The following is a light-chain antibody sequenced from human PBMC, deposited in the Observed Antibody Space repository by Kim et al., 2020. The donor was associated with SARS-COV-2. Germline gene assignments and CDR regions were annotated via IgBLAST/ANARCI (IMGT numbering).Light chain of an antibody. CDR3: MQALQTPR. CDR2: LGS. CDR1: QSLLHSNGYNY. Sequence: DIVMTQSPLSLPVTPGEPASISCRSSQSLLHSNGYNYLDWYLQKPGQSPQFLIYLGSNRASGVPDRFSGSGSGTDFTLKISRVEAEDVGVYYCMQALQTPRFGQGTKVDIK. J-gene: IGKJ1*01. V-gene: IGKV2-28*01.